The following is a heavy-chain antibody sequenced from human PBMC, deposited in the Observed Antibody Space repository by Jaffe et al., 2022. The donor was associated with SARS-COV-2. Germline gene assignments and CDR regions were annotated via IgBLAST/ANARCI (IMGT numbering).Heavy chain of an antibody. D-gene: IGHD6-13*01. CDR2: IYYSGST. V-gene: IGHV4-59*01. CDR1: GGSISSYY. CDR3: ARAVAAAGTYFDY. J-gene: IGHJ4*02. Sequence: QVQLQESGPGLVKPSETLSLTCTVSGGSISSYYWSWIRQPPGKGLEWIGYIYYSGSTNYNPSLKSRVTISVDTSKNQFSLKLSSVTAADTAVYYCARAVAAAGTYFDYWGQGTLVTVSS.